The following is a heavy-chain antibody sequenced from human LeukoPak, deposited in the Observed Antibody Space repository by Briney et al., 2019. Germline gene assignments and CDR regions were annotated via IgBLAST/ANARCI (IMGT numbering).Heavy chain of an antibody. CDR2: IYYSGST. D-gene: IGHD2-21*02. CDR3: ARGPPRFCAGDCYLRYFDY. Sequence: KPSETLCLTCTVSGGSINSYYWGWIRQPPGEGLEWIGYIYYSGSTNYNPSLKSRVTISVDTSKSQFSLKLSSVTAADTAVYYCARGPPRFCAGDCYLRYFDYWGQGTLVTVSS. CDR1: GGSINSYY. J-gene: IGHJ4*02. V-gene: IGHV4-59*01.